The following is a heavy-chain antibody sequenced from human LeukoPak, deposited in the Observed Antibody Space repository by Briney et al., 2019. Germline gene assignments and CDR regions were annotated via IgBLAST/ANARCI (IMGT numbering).Heavy chain of an antibody. D-gene: IGHD2-2*01. V-gene: IGHV2-5*02. J-gene: IGHJ4*02. CDR2: IYWDDDK. CDR1: GFSLSTSGVG. CDR3: AHRLGPSYCSSTSCLAPFDY. Sequence: ESGPTLVKPTQTLTLTCTFSGFSLSTSGVGVGWIRQPPGKALEWLALIYWDDDKRYSPSLNSRLTITKDTSKNQVVLTMTNMDPVDTATYYCAHRLGPSYCSSTSCLAPFDYWGQGTLVIVSS.